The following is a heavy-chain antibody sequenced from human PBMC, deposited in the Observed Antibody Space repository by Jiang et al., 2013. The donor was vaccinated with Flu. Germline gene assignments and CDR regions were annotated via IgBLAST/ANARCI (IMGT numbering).Heavy chain of an antibody. Sequence: KPTQTLTLTCTFSGFSLSTSGVYVTWIRQPPGKALEWLARIDWDDDKYYTTSLKTRLTISKDTSTNQVVLTMTNMDPVDTATYYCARIRSSQAAGPFPGYFDYWGQGYLVTVSS. J-gene: IGHJ4*03. CDR3: ARIRSSQAAGPFPGYFDY. CDR1: GFSLSTSGVY. V-gene: IGHV2-70*11. CDR2: IDWDDDK. D-gene: IGHD6-13*01.